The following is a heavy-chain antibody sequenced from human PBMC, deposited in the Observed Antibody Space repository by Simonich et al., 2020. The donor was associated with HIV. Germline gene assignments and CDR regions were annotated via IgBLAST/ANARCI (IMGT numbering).Heavy chain of an antibody. J-gene: IGHJ4*02. CDR2: INNYKGNT. CDR1: DYTFTTYA. Sequence: QVQLVQSGPEVKKPGASVKVSCKASDYTFTTYAITWVRQAPGQGLDWMGRINNYKGNTHDAQKFQDRVTMTTDTSTSTAYIELRSLRSDDTAVYYCARDGANWGYFDYWGQGTLVTVSS. V-gene: IGHV1-18*01. CDR3: ARDGANWGYFDY. D-gene: IGHD7-27*01.